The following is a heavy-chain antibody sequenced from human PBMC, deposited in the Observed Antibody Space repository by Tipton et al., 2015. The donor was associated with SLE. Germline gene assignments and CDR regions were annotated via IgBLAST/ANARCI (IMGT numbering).Heavy chain of an antibody. J-gene: IGHJ4*02. CDR1: GFTFSSYA. CDR3: AKKRDDGYYFDY. CDR2: ISGSGGST. V-gene: IGHV3-23*01. Sequence: SLRLSCAASGFTFSSYAMSWVRQAPGKGLEWVSAISGSGGSTYYADSVKGRFTISRDNSKNTLYLQMNSLRAEDTAVYYCAKKRDDGYYFDYWGQGTLVTVSS.